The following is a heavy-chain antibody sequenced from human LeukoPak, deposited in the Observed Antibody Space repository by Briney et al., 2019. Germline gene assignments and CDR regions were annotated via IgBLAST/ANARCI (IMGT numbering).Heavy chain of an antibody. CDR2: IYHTATT. Sequence: SETLSLTCAVSGDSIRSDRWNWIRQIPGKGLEGIGYIYHTATTNYNHSFRTRVTMSLDTSNNQFSLRLTSVTAADTAVYYCARTPARSGWAYYFDYWGQGALVTVSS. D-gene: IGHD6-19*01. CDR3: ARTPARSGWAYYFDY. J-gene: IGHJ4*02. V-gene: IGHV4-4*09. CDR1: GDSIRSDR.